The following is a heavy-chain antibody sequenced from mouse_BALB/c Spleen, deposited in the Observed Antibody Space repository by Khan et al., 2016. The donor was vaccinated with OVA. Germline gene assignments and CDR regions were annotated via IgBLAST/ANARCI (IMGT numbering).Heavy chain of an antibody. CDR3: ARKDYYDYDPFPY. CDR2: ISYSGST. D-gene: IGHD2-4*01. CDR1: GYSITSEYA. V-gene: IGHV3-2*02. Sequence: EVKLHESGPGLVKPSQSLSLTCTVTGYSITSEYAWNWIRQFPGNKLEWMGYISYSGSTNYNPTLKSRTSITRDTSKNQFFLQLNSVTSEDTATYYCARKDYYDYDPFPYWGQGTLVTVSA. J-gene: IGHJ3*01.